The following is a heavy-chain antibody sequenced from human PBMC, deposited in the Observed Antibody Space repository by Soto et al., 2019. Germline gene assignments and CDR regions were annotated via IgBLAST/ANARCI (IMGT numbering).Heavy chain of an antibody. CDR1: GGTFSSYT. V-gene: IGHV1-69*04. Sequence: ASVKVSCKASGGTFSSYTISWVRQAPGQGLEWMGRIIPILGIANYAQKFQGRVTITADKSTSTAYMELSSLRSEDTAVYYCARERGFGELLFVDAFDIWGQGTMVTVSS. D-gene: IGHD3-10*01. CDR3: ARERGFGELLFVDAFDI. J-gene: IGHJ3*02. CDR2: IIPILGIA.